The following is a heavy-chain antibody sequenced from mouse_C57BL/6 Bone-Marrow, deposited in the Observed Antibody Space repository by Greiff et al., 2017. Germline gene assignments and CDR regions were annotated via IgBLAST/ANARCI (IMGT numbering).Heavy chain of an antibody. CDR3: ARKGYYSRKTWFAY. J-gene: IGHJ3*01. CDR2: IHPNSGST. V-gene: IGHV1-64*01. CDR1: GYTFTSYW. D-gene: IGHD1-1*01. Sequence: QVQLQQPGAELVKPGASVKLSCKASGYTFTSYWMHWVKQRPGQGLEWIGMIHPNSGSTKYNEKFKSKATLTVDKSSSTASMQLSCLTSEDSTVYYCARKGYYSRKTWFAYWGQGTLVTVSA.